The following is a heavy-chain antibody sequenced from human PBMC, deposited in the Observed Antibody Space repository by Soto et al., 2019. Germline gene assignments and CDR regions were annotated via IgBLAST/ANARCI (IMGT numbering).Heavy chain of an antibody. V-gene: IGHV3-30*18. D-gene: IGHD6-19*01. J-gene: IGHJ4*02. Sequence: GSLRLSCAASGVTFSSYGMHWVRQAPGKGLEWVAVISYDGSNKYYADSVKGRFTISRDNSKNTLYLQMNSLRAEDTAVYYCAKDRKAVAGTRIFDYWGQGTLVTVSS. CDR3: AKDRKAVAGTRIFDY. CDR2: ISYDGSNK. CDR1: GVTFSSYG.